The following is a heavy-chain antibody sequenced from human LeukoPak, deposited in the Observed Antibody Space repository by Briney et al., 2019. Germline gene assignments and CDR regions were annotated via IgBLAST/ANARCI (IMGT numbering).Heavy chain of an antibody. CDR2: IYYSGST. V-gene: IGHV4-59*01. D-gene: IGHD2-15*01. CDR1: GGSISSYY. J-gene: IGHJ4*02. Sequence: SETLSLTCTVSGGSISSYYWSWIRQPPGKGLEWIGYIYYSGSTNYNPSLKSRVTISVDTSKNLFSLKLSSVTAADTAVYYCARLDCSGGSCYAGSFYFDYWGQGTLVTVSS. CDR3: ARLDCSGGSCYAGSFYFDY.